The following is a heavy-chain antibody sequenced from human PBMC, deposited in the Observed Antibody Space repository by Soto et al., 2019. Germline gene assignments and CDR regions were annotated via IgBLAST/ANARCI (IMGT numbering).Heavy chain of an antibody. CDR3: ARLREASPADF. J-gene: IGHJ4*02. V-gene: IGHV4-39*01. CDR1: GDSISNINYH. Sequence: QVELQESGPGLVKPSETLSLTCSVSGDSISNINYHWGWIRQPPGKGLEWIGSIYYRGNRYYSPSLRSRIAISVDMYKNQFSLVVTSVTAADTAVYFWARLREASPADFWGQGTLVTVSS. D-gene: IGHD1-26*01. CDR2: IYYRGNR.